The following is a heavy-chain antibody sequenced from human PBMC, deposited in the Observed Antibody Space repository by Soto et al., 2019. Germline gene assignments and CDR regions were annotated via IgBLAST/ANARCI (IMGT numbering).Heavy chain of an antibody. CDR3: ARGGSYYDSSGYYRNHDAFDI. CDR1: GYTFTSYD. J-gene: IGHJ3*02. D-gene: IGHD3-22*01. Sequence: EASVKVSCKASGYTFTSYDINWVRQATGQGLEWMGWVNPNSGNTGYAQKFQGRVTMTRNTSISTAYMELSSLRSEDTAVYYCARGGSYYDSSGYYRNHDAFDIWGQGTMVTVSS. V-gene: IGHV1-8*01. CDR2: VNPNSGNT.